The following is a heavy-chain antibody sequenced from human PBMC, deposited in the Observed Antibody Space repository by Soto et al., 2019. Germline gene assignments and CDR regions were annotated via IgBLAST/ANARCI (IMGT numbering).Heavy chain of an antibody. CDR3: ARDGKDYGGNSWYFDL. D-gene: IGHD4-17*01. J-gene: IGHJ2*01. CDR1: GGTFSSYA. Sequence: QVQLVQSGAEVKKPGSSVKVSCKASGGTFSSYAISWVRQAPGQGLEWMGGIIPIFGTANYAQKFQGRVTITADESTSTDYMELSSLRSEDTAVYYCARDGKDYGGNSWYFDLWGRGTLVTVSS. V-gene: IGHV1-69*12. CDR2: IIPIFGTA.